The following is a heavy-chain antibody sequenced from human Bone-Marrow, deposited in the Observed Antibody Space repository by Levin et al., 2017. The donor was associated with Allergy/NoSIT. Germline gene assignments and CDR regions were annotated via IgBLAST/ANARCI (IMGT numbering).Heavy chain of an antibody. J-gene: IGHJ4*02. CDR1: GGSVSSGSAY. CDR3: ARAEVRLLEWSSNPTFFFDH. CDR2: ISDSGST. D-gene: IGHD3-3*01. Sequence: RPSETLSLTCTVSGGSVSSGSAYWSWLRQPPGKGLEWIGYISDSGSTKDNPSLESRVTMSVDTSKNQFSLKLRSVTAADTAVYFCARAEVRLLEWSSNPTFFFDHWGPGTLVTVSS. V-gene: IGHV4-61*01.